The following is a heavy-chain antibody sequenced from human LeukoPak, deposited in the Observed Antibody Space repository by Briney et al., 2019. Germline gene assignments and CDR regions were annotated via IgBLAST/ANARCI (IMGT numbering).Heavy chain of an antibody. CDR2: IRATVSGGAT. CDR3: SRGLRPAPLDY. D-gene: IGHD2-2*01. Sequence: PGGSLRLSLTASGFTFGNYAMSWVRQAPGKGLEWVAFIRATVSGGATEYAASVKYRFTISRDSSKRVAYLQMNSLKTDDTAVYYCSRGLRPAPLDYWGQGTLVTVSS. CDR1: GFTFGNYA. V-gene: IGHV3-49*04. J-gene: IGHJ4*02.